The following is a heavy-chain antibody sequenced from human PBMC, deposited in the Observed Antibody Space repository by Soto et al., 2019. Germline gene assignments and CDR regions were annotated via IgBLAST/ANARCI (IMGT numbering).Heavy chain of an antibody. CDR2: ISSSSSTI. CDR3: AREYYGDYGDDAFDI. CDR1: GFTFSSYS. Sequence: PGGSLRLSCAASGFTFSSYSMNWVRQAPGKGLEWVSYISSSSSTIYYADSVKGRFTISRDNAKNSLYLQMNSLRAEDTAVYYCAREYYGDYGDDAFDIWGQGTMVTVSS. J-gene: IGHJ3*02. D-gene: IGHD4-17*01. V-gene: IGHV3-48*01.